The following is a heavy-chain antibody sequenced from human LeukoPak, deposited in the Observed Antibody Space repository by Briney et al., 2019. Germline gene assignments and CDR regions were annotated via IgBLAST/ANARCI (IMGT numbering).Heavy chain of an antibody. CDR1: GGSISSYY. V-gene: IGHV4-59*01. J-gene: IGHJ5*02. D-gene: IGHD2-2*01. CDR2: IYYSGST. Sequence: SETLSLTRTVSGGSISSYYWSWIRQPPGKGLEWIGYIYYSGSTNYNPSLKSRVTISVDTSKNQFSLKLSSVTAADTAVYYCARVPPYCSSTSCYDSWGQGTLVTVSS. CDR3: ARVPPYCSSTSCYDS.